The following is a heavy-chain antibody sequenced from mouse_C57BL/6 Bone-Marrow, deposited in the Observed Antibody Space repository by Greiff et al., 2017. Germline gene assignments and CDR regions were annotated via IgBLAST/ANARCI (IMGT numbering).Heavy chain of an antibody. CDR3: ALYCYGSSYYFDY. V-gene: IGHV1-50*01. J-gene: IGHJ2*01. CDR2: IDPSDSYT. D-gene: IGHD1-1*01. Sequence: QVQLQQPGAELVKPGASVKLSCKASGYTFTSYWMQWVKQRPGQGLEWIGEIDPSDSYTNYNQKFKGKAKLTVDTSSSTAYMQLSSLTSEDSAVYYCALYCYGSSYYFDYWGQGTTLTVSS. CDR1: GYTFTSYW.